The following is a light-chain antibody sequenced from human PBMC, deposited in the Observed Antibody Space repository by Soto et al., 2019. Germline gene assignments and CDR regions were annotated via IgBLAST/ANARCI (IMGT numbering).Light chain of an antibody. CDR3: QQYNNWPRT. J-gene: IGKJ1*01. Sequence: DIVMTQSPVTLSVSPGARATLSCRASQSVGPNLAWFQQKPGQAPRLLIYGATARATGIPDRFSGSGFGTECTLTISSLQSEDLAVYYCQQYNNWPRTFGQGTKVEMK. V-gene: IGKV3-15*01. CDR1: QSVGPN. CDR2: GAT.